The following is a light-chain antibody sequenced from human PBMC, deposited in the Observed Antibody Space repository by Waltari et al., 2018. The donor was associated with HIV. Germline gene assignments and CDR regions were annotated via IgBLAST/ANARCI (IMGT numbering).Light chain of an antibody. V-gene: IGLV3-1*01. CDR1: QLGENY. CDR3: QAWDSSTYV. J-gene: IGLJ1*01. Sequence: SYELTQPPSVSVSPGQPATIPCSGDQLGENYVCWYQQRPGQSPVLVIYQDSKRPSGIPERFSGSNSGNTATLTISGTQAMDEADYFCQAWDSSTYVFGPGTKVTVL. CDR2: QDS.